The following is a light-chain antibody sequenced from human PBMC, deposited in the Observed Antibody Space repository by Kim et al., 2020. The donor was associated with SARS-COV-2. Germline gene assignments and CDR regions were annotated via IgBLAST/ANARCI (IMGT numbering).Light chain of an antibody. CDR3: QSWDSIVV. J-gene: IGLJ2*01. CDR2: QDS. V-gene: IGLV3-1*01. Sequence: SYELTQPPSMSVSPGQTASITCSGDKLGDKYACXYQQKPSQSPVLVIYQDSNRPSGIPERFSGSNSGNTATLTISGTQAIDESDYSCQSWDSIVVFGGGT. CDR1: KLGDKY.